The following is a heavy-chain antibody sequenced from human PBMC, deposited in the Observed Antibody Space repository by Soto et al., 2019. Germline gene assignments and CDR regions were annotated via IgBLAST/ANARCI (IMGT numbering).Heavy chain of an antibody. V-gene: IGHV5-51*01. D-gene: IGHD6-13*01. CDR1: GYSFTSYW. CDR3: ARHGVAAAEYYYYGMDV. CDR2: IYPGDPDT. Sequence: PGESLKISCKGSGYSFTSYWIGWVRQMPGKGLEWMGIIYPGDPDTRYSPSFQGQVTISADKSISTAYLQWSSLKASDTAMYYCARHGVAAAEYYYYGMDVWGQGTTVTVSS. J-gene: IGHJ6*02.